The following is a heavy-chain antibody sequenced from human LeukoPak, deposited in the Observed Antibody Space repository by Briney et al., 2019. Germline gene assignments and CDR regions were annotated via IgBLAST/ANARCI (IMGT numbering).Heavy chain of an antibody. D-gene: IGHD6-13*01. Sequence: GRSLRLSCAASGFTFSSYAMHWVRQAPGKGLEWVAVISYDGSNKYYADSVKGRFTISRDNSKNTLYLQMNSLRAEDTAVYYCAKGGVYSSSPPDLWGQGTLVTVSS. CDR2: ISYDGSNK. CDR3: AKGGVYSSSPPDL. J-gene: IGHJ4*02. CDR1: GFTFSSYA. V-gene: IGHV3-30*04.